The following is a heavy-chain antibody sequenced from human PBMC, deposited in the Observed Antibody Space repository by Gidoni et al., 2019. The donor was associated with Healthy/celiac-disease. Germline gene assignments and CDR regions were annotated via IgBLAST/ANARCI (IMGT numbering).Heavy chain of an antibody. Sequence: EVQLVESGGGLVQPGGSLRLSCAASGFTFSSYWMSWVRQAPGKGLEWVANIKQDGSEKYYVDSVKGRFTISRDNAKNSLYLQMNSLRAEDTAVYYCARDGMITFGGVIVSWGQGTLVTVSS. D-gene: IGHD3-16*02. CDR1: GFTFSSYW. CDR2: IKQDGSEK. CDR3: ARDGMITFGGVIVS. J-gene: IGHJ4*02. V-gene: IGHV3-7*03.